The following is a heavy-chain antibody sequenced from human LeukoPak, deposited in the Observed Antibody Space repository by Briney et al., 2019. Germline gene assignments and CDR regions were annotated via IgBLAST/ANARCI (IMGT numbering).Heavy chain of an antibody. CDR3: ARDLAVAGTGFDY. D-gene: IGHD6-19*01. CDR1: GGPISNYY. Sequence: SETLSLTCTVSGGPISNYYWRWIRQPPGKGLEWIGYIYYSGSTNYNPSLKSRVTISIDTSKNQFSLKLSSVTAADTAVYYCARDLAVAGTGFDYWGQGTLVTVSS. J-gene: IGHJ4*02. CDR2: IYYSGST. V-gene: IGHV4-59*01.